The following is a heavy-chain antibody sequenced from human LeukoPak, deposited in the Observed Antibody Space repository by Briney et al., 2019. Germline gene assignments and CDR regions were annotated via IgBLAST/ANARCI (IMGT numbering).Heavy chain of an antibody. J-gene: IGHJ6*02. CDR1: GVSISNHY. Sequence: SETLSLTCSVSGVSISNHYWSWIRQPPGKGLEWIGFIYYSGSTNYNPSLKSRVTMSVDTSKNQFSLKLSSVTAADTAVYYCARGLRRGYCSGGSCYSGYYYYYGMDVWGQGTTVTVSS. CDR3: ARGLRRGYCSGGSCYSGYYYYYGMDV. D-gene: IGHD2-15*01. CDR2: IYYSGST. V-gene: IGHV4-59*11.